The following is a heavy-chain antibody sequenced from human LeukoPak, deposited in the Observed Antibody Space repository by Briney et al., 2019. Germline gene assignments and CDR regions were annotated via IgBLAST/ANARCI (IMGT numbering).Heavy chain of an antibody. J-gene: IGHJ5*02. D-gene: IGHD4-17*01. CDR2: IYWNDDK. CDR1: GFSLSTNGVG. CDR3: AHRGYGDYPSSKWFDP. Sequence: SGPTLVNPTQTLTLTCTFSGFSLSTNGVGVGWIRQPPGKALQWLAVIYWNDDKRYSPSLKSRLTITKDTSKNQVVLTMTNMDPVDTATYYCAHRGYGDYPSSKWFDPWGQGTLVIVSS. V-gene: IGHV2-5*01.